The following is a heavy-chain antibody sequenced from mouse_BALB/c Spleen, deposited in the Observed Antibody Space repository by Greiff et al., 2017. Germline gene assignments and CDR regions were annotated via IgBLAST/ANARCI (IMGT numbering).Heavy chain of an antibody. CDR3: ARSYGYYYAKDY. J-gene: IGHJ4*01. Sequence: EVQLVESGGGLVQPGGSRKLSCAASGFTFSSFGMHWVRQAPEKGLEWVAYISSGSSTIYYADTVKGRFTISRDNPKNTLFLQMTSLRSEDTAMYYCARSYGYYYAKDYWGQGTSVTVSS. D-gene: IGHD2-2*01. CDR1: GFTFSSFG. V-gene: IGHV5-17*02. CDR2: ISSGSSTI.